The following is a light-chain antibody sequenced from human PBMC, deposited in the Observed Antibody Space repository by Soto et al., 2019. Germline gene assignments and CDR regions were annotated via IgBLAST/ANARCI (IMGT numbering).Light chain of an antibody. CDR1: QSISTW. CDR2: KAS. J-gene: IGKJ1*01. CDR3: QQYNSDSSWT. V-gene: IGKV1-5*03. Sequence: DIHLTQSPSFLSASVGDRVTITCRASQSISTWLAWYQQKPGKAPKLLIYKASSLESGVPSRFSGSGSGTEFTLTISSLQPDDFATYYCQQYNSDSSWTFGQGTKVDIK.